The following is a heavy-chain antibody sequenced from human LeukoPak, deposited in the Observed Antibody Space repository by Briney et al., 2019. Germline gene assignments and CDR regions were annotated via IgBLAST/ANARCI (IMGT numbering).Heavy chain of an antibody. D-gene: IGHD6-13*01. V-gene: IGHV4-59*01. Sequence: SETLSLTCTVPGVSISSYYWSWIRQPPGKGLEWIGYIYYSGSTNYSPSLKSRLTISVDTSKNQFSLKLSSVTAADTAVYYCARTYGSSGLGYFDLWGRGTLVTVSS. CDR3: ARTYGSSGLGYFDL. CDR1: GVSISSYY. CDR2: IYYSGST. J-gene: IGHJ2*01.